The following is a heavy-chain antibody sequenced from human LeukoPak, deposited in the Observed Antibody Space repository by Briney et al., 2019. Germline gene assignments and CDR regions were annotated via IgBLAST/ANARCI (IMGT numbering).Heavy chain of an antibody. CDR3: ARGSLWGYCRGGSCYGSSDYYYYMDV. CDR1: GFTFSSYA. V-gene: IGHV3-64*01. J-gene: IGHJ6*03. CDR2: ISSNGGST. D-gene: IGHD2-15*01. Sequence: GGSLRLSCAASGFTFSSYAMHWVRQAPGKGLEYVSAISSNGGSTYYANSVKGRFTISRDNAKNTLYLQMGSLRAEDMSVYYCARGSLWGYCRGGSCYGSSDYYYYMDVWGKGTTAPSP.